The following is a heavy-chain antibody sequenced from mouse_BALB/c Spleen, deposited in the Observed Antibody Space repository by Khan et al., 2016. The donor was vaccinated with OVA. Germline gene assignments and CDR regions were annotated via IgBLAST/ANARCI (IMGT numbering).Heavy chain of an antibody. CDR3: SRTVRIKY. CDR2: ISYTGST. V-gene: IGHV3-2*02. J-gene: IGHJ2*01. D-gene: IGHD1-1*01. CDR1: GYSITSGYV. Sequence: EVQLQESGPGLVKPSQTLSLTCTVTGYSITSGYVCNWIRQFPGNKLEWMGFISYTGSTKYDHYITSRISITRETSNNQFFLQLKSVTTEDTATDYCSRTVRIKYWGQGTTLTVSS.